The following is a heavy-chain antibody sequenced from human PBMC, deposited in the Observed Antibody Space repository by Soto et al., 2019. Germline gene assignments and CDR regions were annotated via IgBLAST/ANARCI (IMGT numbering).Heavy chain of an antibody. J-gene: IGHJ5*01. CDR1: GFTFSSYC. D-gene: IGHD6-19*01. Sequence: QVQLVESGGGVVQPGTSLRLSCVTSGFTFSSYCMHWVRQAPGKGLEWVSVILYDGSSKYYADSGKGRFTISRDNSKNTLYLQMNSLRDEDTAVYYCARLKLVAGRNRCDSWGQGTLVTVSS. CDR3: ARLKLVAGRNRCDS. V-gene: IGHV3-33*01. CDR2: ILYDGSSK.